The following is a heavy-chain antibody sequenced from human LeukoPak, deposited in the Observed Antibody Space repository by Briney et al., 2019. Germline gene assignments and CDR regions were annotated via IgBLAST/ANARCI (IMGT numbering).Heavy chain of an antibody. J-gene: IGHJ4*02. D-gene: IGHD3-22*01. Sequence: HPGGSLRLSCAVSGFGVSSNHVAWVRQAPGKGLEWVSVRQPGNVSYYADSVKGRFTTSADSSKNSLYLQMNNLRSEDTALYYCARERDYDTYFDYWGQGTLVTVSS. V-gene: IGHV3-53*01. CDR2: RQPGNVS. CDR1: GFGVSSNH. CDR3: ARERDYDTYFDY.